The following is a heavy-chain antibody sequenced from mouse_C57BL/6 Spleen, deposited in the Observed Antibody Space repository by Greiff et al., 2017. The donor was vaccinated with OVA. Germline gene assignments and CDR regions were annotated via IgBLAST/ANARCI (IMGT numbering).Heavy chain of an antibody. J-gene: IGHJ2*01. CDR2: IDPSDSYT. D-gene: IGHD1-1*01. Sequence: QVQLQQPGAELVKPGASVKLSCKASGYTFTSYWMQWVKQRPGQGLEWIGEIDPSDSYTNYNQKFKGKATLTVDTSSSTAYMQLSSLTSEDSAVYYCALITTHWGQGTTLTVSS. V-gene: IGHV1-50*01. CDR1: GYTFTSYW. CDR3: ALITTH.